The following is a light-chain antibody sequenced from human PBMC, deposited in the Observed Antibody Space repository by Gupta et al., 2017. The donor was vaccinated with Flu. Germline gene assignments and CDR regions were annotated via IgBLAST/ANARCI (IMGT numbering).Light chain of an antibody. CDR2: GNS. J-gene: IGLJ2*01. V-gene: IGLV1-40*01. CDR3: QSYDSSLSGVV. CDR1: SSNIGAGYD. Sequence: QSVLTQPPSVSGVPGQRVPTHSTGSSSNIGAGYDVHWYQQLPGTAPKLLIYGNSNRPSGVPDRFSGSKSGTSASLAITGLQAEDEADYYCQSYDSSLSGVVFGGGTKLTVL.